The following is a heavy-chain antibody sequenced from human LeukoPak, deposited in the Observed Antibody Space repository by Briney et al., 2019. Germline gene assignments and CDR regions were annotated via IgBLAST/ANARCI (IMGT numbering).Heavy chain of an antibody. CDR1: GGSFSGYY. CDR3: ARAGLGHCSSTSCYRHNWFDP. Sequence: SETLSLTCAVYGGSFSGYYWSWIRQPPGKGLEWIGEINHSGSTNYNPSLKSQVTISVDTSKNQFSLKLSSVTAADTAVYYCARAGLGHCSSTSCYRHNWFDPWGQGTLVTVSS. CDR2: INHSGST. D-gene: IGHD2-2*02. V-gene: IGHV4-34*01. J-gene: IGHJ5*02.